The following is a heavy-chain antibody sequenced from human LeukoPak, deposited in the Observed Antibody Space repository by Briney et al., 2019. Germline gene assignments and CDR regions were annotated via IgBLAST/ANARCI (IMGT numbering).Heavy chain of an antibody. V-gene: IGHV1-69*13. J-gene: IGHJ4*02. CDR1: GGTFSSYA. D-gene: IGHD1-26*01. Sequence: ASVKVSCKASGGTFSSYAISWVRQAPGQGLEWMGGITPIFGTANYAQKFQGRVTITADESTSTAYMELSSLRSEDTAVYYCAAVGATYLFDYWGQGTLVTVSS. CDR2: ITPIFGTA. CDR3: AAVGATYLFDY.